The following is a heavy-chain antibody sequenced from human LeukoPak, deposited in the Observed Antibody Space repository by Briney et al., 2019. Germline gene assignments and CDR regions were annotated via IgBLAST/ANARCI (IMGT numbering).Heavy chain of an antibody. CDR1: GGSISSNRYY. V-gene: IGHV4-39*01. CDR2: IHYSGST. J-gene: IGHJ4*02. D-gene: IGHD2-15*01. Sequence: SETLSLTCTVSGGSISSNRYYWGWIRQPPGKGLEWIGNIHYSGSTYYNPSLKTRVTISEDTSKNQFSLKLSSVTAADTAVYYCARTPASIYFDYWGQGTLVTVSS. CDR3: ARTPASIYFDY.